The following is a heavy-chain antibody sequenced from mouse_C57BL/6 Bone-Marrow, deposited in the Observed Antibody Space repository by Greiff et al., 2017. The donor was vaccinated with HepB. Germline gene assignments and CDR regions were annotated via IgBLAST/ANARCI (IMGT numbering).Heavy chain of an antibody. CDR3: TREGDYNLFAY. D-gene: IGHD2-13*01. CDR1: GYTFTDYE. Sequence: VQLQESGAELVRPGASVTLSCKASGYTFTDYEMHWVKQTPVHGLEWIGAIDPETGGTAYNQKFKGKAILTADKSSSTAYMELRSLTSEDSAVYYCTREGDYNLFAYWGQGTLVTVSA. CDR2: IDPETGGT. V-gene: IGHV1-15*01. J-gene: IGHJ3*01.